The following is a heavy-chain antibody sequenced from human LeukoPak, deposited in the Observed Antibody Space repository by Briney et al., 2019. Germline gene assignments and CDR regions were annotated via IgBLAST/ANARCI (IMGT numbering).Heavy chain of an antibody. J-gene: IGHJ4*02. CDR1: GYTFSSSG. Sequence: ASVKVSCKASGYTFSSSGINWVRQAPGQGLEWMEWISAYNGNTNYAQKLQGRVTMTTDTSTSTAYMELRSLRSDDTAVYYCAREHYSNYLFDYWGQGTLVTVSS. V-gene: IGHV1-18*01. CDR3: AREHYSNYLFDY. CDR2: ISAYNGNT. D-gene: IGHD4-11*01.